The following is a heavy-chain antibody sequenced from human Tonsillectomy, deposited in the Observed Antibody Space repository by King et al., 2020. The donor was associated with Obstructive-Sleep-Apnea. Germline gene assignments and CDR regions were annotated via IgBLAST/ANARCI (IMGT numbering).Heavy chain of an antibody. D-gene: IGHD3-10*01. V-gene: IGHV4-39*07. Sequence: LQLQESGPGLVKPSETLSLTCTVSGGSISSSSYYWGWIRQPPGKGLEWIGSIYYSGSTYYNPSLKSRVTISVDTSKNQFSLKLSSVTAADTAVYYWARGWVRGVTTYWGQGTLVTVSS. J-gene: IGHJ4*02. CDR3: ARGWVRGVTTY. CDR1: GGSISSSSYY. CDR2: IYYSGST.